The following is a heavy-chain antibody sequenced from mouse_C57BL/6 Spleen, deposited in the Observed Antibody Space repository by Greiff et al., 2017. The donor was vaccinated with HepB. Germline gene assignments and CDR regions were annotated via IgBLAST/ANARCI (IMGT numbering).Heavy chain of an antibody. Sequence: SGAELVRPGASVKLSCTASGFNIKDDYMHWVKQRPEQGLEWIGWIDPENGDTEYASKFQGKATITADTSSNTAYLQLSSLTSEDTAVYYCTTPISNWFAYWGQGTLVTVSA. V-gene: IGHV14-4*01. CDR3: TTPISNWFAY. J-gene: IGHJ3*01. CDR2: IDPENGDT. CDR1: GFNIKDDY. D-gene: IGHD2-5*01.